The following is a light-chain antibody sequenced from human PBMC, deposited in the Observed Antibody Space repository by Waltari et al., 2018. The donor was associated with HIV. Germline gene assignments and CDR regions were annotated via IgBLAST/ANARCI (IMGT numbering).Light chain of an antibody. CDR2: VAS. Sequence: DIQMTQSPSSLSASLGHRVTITCRASQEIRTHVRWYQQKPGKAPQCLTYVASILESGVPSRFSGSGSGTVFTLTISSLQTEDFATYYCLQHSDYRLTFGGGTKVEIK. V-gene: IGKV1-17*01. CDR3: LQHSDYRLT. J-gene: IGKJ4*01. CDR1: QEIRTH.